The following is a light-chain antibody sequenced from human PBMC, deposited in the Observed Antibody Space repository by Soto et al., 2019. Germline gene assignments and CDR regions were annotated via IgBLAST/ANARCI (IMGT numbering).Light chain of an antibody. J-gene: IGKJ4*01. V-gene: IGKV4-1*01. CDR2: WAS. CDR3: QQYYGTPFT. Sequence: DIVMTQSPDSLAVSLGERATINCKSSQSVFYSSNNKNYLAWYQQKPGQPPKLLIYWASTRESGVPDRFSGSGSGTDSTLTISSLQAEDVAVYYSQQYYGTPFTFGGGTTLEIK. CDR1: QSVFYSSNNKNY.